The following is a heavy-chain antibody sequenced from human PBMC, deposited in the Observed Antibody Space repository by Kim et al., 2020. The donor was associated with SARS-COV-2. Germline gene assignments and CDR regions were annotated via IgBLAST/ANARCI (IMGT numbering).Heavy chain of an antibody. J-gene: IGHJ6*01. D-gene: IGHD3-3*01. V-gene: IGHV3-30*04. CDR2: ISYDGSNK. CDR1: GFTFSSYA. Sequence: GGSLRLSCAASGFTFSSYAMHWVRQAPGKGLEWVAVISYDGSNKYYADSVKGRFTISRDNSKNTLYLQMNSLRAEDTAVYYGARTPGGTIFGVVTYYYG. CDR3: ARTPGGTIFGVVTYYYG.